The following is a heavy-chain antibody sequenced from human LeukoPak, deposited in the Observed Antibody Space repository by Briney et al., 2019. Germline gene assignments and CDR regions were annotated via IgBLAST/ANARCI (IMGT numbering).Heavy chain of an antibody. CDR3: ARDWPTVIADY. V-gene: IGHV1-18*01. J-gene: IGHJ4*02. D-gene: IGHD4-11*01. CDR2: IRPSNGDT. CDR1: GYTFTSHG. Sequence: ASVKVSCKTSGYTFTSHGISWLRQAPGQGLEWMGWIRPSNGDTKYAEKDQGRLSMTTDTYTTTAYMELRSLRSDDTAVYYCARDWPTVIADYWGQGTLVTVSS.